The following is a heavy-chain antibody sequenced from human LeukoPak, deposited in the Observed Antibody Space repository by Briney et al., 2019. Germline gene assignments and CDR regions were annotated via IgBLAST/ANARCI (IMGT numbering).Heavy chain of an antibody. Sequence: PGGSLRLSCAASGFTFTTYGMHWVRQAPGKGLEWVACIYPDGINKNYADSVKGRFIISRDNSKNTLYLQMNSLRAEDTALYYCARVALDYYDSSGYYKSPYYYYMDVWGKGTTVTVSS. CDR1: GFTFTTYG. D-gene: IGHD3-22*01. CDR2: IYPDGINK. V-gene: IGHV3-30*12. CDR3: ARVALDYYDSSGYYKSPYYYYMDV. J-gene: IGHJ6*03.